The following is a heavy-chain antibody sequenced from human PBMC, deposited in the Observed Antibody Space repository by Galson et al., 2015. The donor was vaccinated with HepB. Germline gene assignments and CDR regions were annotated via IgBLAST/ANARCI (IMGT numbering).Heavy chain of an antibody. CDR1: GDSVSTNSAA. CDR3: ARSGDHSGGWYGWNWFDP. J-gene: IGHJ5*02. CDR2: TYYRSKWYT. V-gene: IGHV6-1*01. D-gene: IGHD6-19*01. Sequence: CAISGDSVSTNSAAWNWIRQSPSRGLEWLGRTYYRSKWYTDYAPSVKSRITINSDTSKNHFTLQVNSVTPEDSAVYYCARSGDHSGGWYGWNWFDPWGQGTLVTVSS.